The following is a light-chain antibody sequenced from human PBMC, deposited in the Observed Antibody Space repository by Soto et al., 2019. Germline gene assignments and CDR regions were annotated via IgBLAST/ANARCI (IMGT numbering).Light chain of an antibody. Sequence: EIVLTQSPATLSSFPGDRVTLSCRASQSFSSTYLAWYQQKPGQAPRLLIYGASSRATGIPDRFSGSGSGTDFTLTISRLEPEDLEVYYCQQCGSSLWTFGQGTK. V-gene: IGKV3-20*01. J-gene: IGKJ1*01. CDR2: GAS. CDR1: QSFSSTY. CDR3: QQCGSSLWT.